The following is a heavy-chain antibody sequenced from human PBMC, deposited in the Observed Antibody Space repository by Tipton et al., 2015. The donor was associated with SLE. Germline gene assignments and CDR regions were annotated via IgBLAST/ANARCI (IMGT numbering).Heavy chain of an antibody. V-gene: IGHV4-38-2*01. CDR3: ARMGETSSGTSLPHY. J-gene: IGHJ4*02. D-gene: IGHD3-10*01. CDR2: IYRSGST. CDR1: GFSINDGYY. Sequence: TLSLTCAVSGFSINDGYYWGWIRQSPGTGLGWIGSIYRSGSTYYDPSLRSRVTISVDTSKNQFSLNLRFVTAADTAVYYCARMGETSSGTSLPHYWGQGTLVTVSS.